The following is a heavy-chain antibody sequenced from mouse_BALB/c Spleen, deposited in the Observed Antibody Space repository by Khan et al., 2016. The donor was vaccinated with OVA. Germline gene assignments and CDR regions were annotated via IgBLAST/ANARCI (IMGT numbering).Heavy chain of an antibody. J-gene: IGHJ2*01. CDR3: SRSGYGSLVY. D-gene: IGHD1-1*01. V-gene: IGHV1-77*01. Sequence: QVQLQQSGPELVKPGASVKMSCKASGYTFTDYVINWVRQGTGQGLEWIGQIYPGNNSTYYNEKFKDRATLTADKSSNTVSMHLSSLTSEDSAFYFCSRSGYGSLVYWGQGTTLTVSS. CDR2: IYPGNNST. CDR1: GYTFTDYV.